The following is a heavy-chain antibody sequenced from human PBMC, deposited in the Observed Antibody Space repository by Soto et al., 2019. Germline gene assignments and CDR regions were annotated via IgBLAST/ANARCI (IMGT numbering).Heavy chain of an antibody. Sequence: PGGSLRLSCAASGFTFSSYAIHWVRQAPGKGLEWVAVISYNGINKYYADSVKGRFTISRDNSKNTMYLQMNSLRTEDTAVYYCARDGARVVEVAGLVVYWGQGTLVTVSS. D-gene: IGHD6-19*01. V-gene: IGHV3-30-3*01. J-gene: IGHJ4*02. CDR1: GFTFSSYA. CDR2: ISYNGINK. CDR3: ARDGARVVEVAGLVVY.